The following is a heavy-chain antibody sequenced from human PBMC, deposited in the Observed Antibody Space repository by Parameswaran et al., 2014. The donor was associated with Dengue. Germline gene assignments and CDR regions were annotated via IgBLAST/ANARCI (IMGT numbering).Heavy chain of an antibody. Sequence: WVRQAPGQGLEWMGWINSNSGGTNYAQKFQGRVTMTRDTSISTAYMELSRLRSDDTAVYYCARDFGSLLTGYHYYYYGMDVWGRGTTVTVSS. CDR3: ARDFGSLLTGYHYYYYGMDV. V-gene: IGHV1-2*02. CDR2: INSNSGGT. D-gene: IGHD3-9*01. J-gene: IGHJ6*02.